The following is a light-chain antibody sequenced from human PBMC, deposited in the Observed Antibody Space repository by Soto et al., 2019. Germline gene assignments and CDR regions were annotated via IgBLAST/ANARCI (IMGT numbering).Light chain of an antibody. Sequence: QSVLTQPPSASGTPGQRVTISCSGSRSSVGSNTVNWYQHLPGTAPKLLIYSNNHRPSGVPDRFSASKAGASASLAISGLQSEDEGDYYCAAWDASLGGFYVFGSGTNVTVL. CDR3: AAWDASLGGFYV. CDR2: SNN. J-gene: IGLJ1*01. V-gene: IGLV1-44*01. CDR1: RSSVGSNT.